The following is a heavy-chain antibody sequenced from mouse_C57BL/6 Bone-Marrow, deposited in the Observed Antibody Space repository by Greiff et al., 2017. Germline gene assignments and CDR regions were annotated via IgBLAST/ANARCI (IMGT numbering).Heavy chain of an antibody. CDR3: ARPYYAMDY. V-gene: IGHV5-6*01. J-gene: IGHJ4*01. CDR1: GFTFSSYG. CDR2: ISSGGSYT. Sequence: EVKLVESGGDLVKPGGSLKLSCAASGFTFSSYGMSWVRQTPDKRLEWVATISSGGSYTYYPDSVKGRCTISRDNAKNTLYLQMSSLKSEDTAMYYCARPYYAMDYWGQGTSVTVSS.